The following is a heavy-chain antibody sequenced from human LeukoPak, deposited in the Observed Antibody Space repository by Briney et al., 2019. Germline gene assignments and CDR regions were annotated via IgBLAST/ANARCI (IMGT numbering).Heavy chain of an antibody. V-gene: IGHV3-30-3*01. Sequence: GGSLRLSCAASGFTFSSYAMHWVRQAPGKGLEWVAVISYDGSNKYYADSVKGRFPISRDNSKNTLYLQMNSLRAEDTAVYYCARGHYYDSSGDYYGMDVWGQGTTVTVSS. CDR1: GFTFSSYA. D-gene: IGHD3-22*01. J-gene: IGHJ6*02. CDR3: ARGHYYDSSGDYYGMDV. CDR2: ISYDGSNK.